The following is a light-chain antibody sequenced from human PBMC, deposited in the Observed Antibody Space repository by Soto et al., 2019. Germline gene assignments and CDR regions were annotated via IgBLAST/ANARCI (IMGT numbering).Light chain of an antibody. V-gene: IGKV3-20*01. CDR1: QSVSSSY. CDR3: QQYGSSPKT. CDR2: GAS. J-gene: IGKJ1*01. Sequence: VSTQSPGTLSLSPGERATLSCRPSQSVSSSYLAWYQQKPGPAPRLLIYGASSRATGIPDRFSGSGAGTDFTLTSSRLEPEAFAVYYCQQYGSSPKTFGQGTKVDIK.